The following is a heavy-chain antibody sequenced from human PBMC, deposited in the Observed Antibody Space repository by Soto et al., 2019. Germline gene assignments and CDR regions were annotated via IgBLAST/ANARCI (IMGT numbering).Heavy chain of an antibody. CDR3: ARATQYLSFLFNY. CDR1: GFRFSDYA. D-gene: IGHD2-2*02. J-gene: IGHJ4*02. V-gene: IGHV3-23*01. Sequence: GGSLRLSCTASGFRFSDYAMTWVRQAPGKGLEWVSTVSGSAGSTHYADSVKGRFTVSRDNLKNTLYLHMNSLRAGDTAVYFCARATQYLSFLFNYWGRGTLVTVSS. CDR2: VSGSAGST.